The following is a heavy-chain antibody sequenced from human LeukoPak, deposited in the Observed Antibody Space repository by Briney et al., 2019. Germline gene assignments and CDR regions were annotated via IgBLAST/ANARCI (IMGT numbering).Heavy chain of an antibody. J-gene: IGHJ4*02. Sequence: GGSLRLSCAASGFTFDDYAMHWVRQAPGKGLEWASGISWNSGSIGYADSVKGRFTISRDNAKNSLYLQMNSLRAEDTALYYCAKDTESGGSGSYSHWGQGTLVTVSS. V-gene: IGHV3-9*01. CDR3: AKDTESGGSGSYSH. CDR2: ISWNSGSI. CDR1: GFTFDDYA. D-gene: IGHD3-10*01.